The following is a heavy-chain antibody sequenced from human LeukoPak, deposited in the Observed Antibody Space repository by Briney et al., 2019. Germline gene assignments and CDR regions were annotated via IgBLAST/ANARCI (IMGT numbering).Heavy chain of an antibody. CDR1: GYSISSGYY. CDR2: IYHSGST. CDR3: ARANAGIAVALGAFDI. V-gene: IGHV4-38-2*02. J-gene: IGHJ3*02. D-gene: IGHD6-19*01. Sequence: PSETLSLTCTVSGYSISSGYYWGWIRQPPGKGLEWIGSIYHSGSTYYNPSLKSRVTISVDTSKNQFSLKLSSVTAADTAVYYCARANAGIAVALGAFDIWGQGTMVTVSS.